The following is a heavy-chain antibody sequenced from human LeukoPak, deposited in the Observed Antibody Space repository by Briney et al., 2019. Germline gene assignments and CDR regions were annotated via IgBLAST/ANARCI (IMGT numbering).Heavy chain of an antibody. J-gene: IGHJ4*02. CDR3: ARQTGAGLFILP. D-gene: IGHD3/OR15-3a*01. CDR1: GVSISSSNSY. V-gene: IGHV4-39*01. CDR2: IYYSGNT. Sequence: SETLSLTCTVSGVSISSSNSYWGWIRQPPGKGLEWVGSIYYSGNTYYNASLKSQVSISIDTSKNQFSLRLTSVTAADTAVYYCARQTGAGLFILPGGQGTLVTVSS.